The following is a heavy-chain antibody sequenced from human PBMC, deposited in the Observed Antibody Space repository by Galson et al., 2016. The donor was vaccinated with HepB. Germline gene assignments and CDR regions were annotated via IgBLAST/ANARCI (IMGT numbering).Heavy chain of an antibody. D-gene: IGHD4-17*01. CDR1: GFTFSSYW. Sequence: SLRLSCAASGFTFSSYWMSWVRQAPGKGLEWVANIKEDGSEKYYVDSVKGRFTISRDNAKNSVYLQMNSLRAEDTAMYYCAKRTSHDYGALLDYWGQGTLVTVSS. V-gene: IGHV3-7*03. J-gene: IGHJ4*02. CDR2: IKEDGSEK. CDR3: AKRTSHDYGALLDY.